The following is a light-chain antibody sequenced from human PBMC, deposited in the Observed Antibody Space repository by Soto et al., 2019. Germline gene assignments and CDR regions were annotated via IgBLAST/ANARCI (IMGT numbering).Light chain of an antibody. Sequence: EIVMTQSPATLSVAPGERATLSCRASQSVSRNLAWYQQTPGQAPRLLIYGASTRATGIPARFSGSGSGTEFTLTISTLQSEDFAVYYCQQYNNWPPINFGQGTRLEIK. CDR3: QQYNNWPPIN. V-gene: IGKV3-15*01. J-gene: IGKJ5*01. CDR1: QSVSRN. CDR2: GAS.